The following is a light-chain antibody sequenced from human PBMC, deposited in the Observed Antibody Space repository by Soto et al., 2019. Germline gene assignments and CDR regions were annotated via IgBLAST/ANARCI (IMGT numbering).Light chain of an antibody. J-gene: IGKJ4*01. CDR1: QSVKSN. CDR3: QQYNSWPLT. CDR2: GAS. V-gene: IGKV3-15*01. Sequence: EVVLTQSPATLSVSPGERATLSCRASQSVKSNLAWYQQKPGQAPRLLIYGASTRATDIPARFSGSGSVTDFTLTVSSLQSEDFAVYSCQQYNSWPLTFGGGTKVEIK.